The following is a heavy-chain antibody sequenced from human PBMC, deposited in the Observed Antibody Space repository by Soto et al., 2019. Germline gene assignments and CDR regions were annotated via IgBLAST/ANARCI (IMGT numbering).Heavy chain of an antibody. CDR1: GYRYTNYW. CDR2: IYPVDSDT. CDR3: ARRPHGDITNAFDI. Sequence: GESLKSSGKGSGYRYTNYWIAWVRQMPGKGLEWMGIIYPVDSDTRYSPSFQGQVTISADKSISTAYLQWSSLKASDTAMYYCARRPHGDITNAFDIWGQGTMVTVSS. J-gene: IGHJ3*02. V-gene: IGHV5-51*01. D-gene: IGHD4-17*01.